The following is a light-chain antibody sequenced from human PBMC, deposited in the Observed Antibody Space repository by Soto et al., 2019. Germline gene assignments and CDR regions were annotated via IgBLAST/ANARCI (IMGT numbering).Light chain of an antibody. CDR2: DAS. V-gene: IGKV1-33*01. Sequence: DIQMTQSPSSLSASVGDRVTITCQASQDIKNYLNWYQQKLGKAPKLLIYDASNLETGVPSRFSGSGYGTDFTFTISSLQPEDFATYYCQQYYNYPITFGQGTRLEIK. CDR1: QDIKNY. J-gene: IGKJ5*01. CDR3: QQYYNYPIT.